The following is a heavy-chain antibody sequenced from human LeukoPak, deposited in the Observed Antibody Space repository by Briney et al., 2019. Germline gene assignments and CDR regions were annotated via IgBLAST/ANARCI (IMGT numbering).Heavy chain of an antibody. CDR3: ARGGYGSGMDYYYGMDV. CDR1: GGSISSSSYY. D-gene: IGHD3-10*01. V-gene: IGHV4-39*07. J-gene: IGHJ6*02. CDR2: IYYSGST. Sequence: SQTLSLTCSVSGGSISSSSYYWGWIRQPPGKGLEWIGSIYYSGSTYYNPSLKSRVTISVDTSKNQFSLKLSSVTAADTAVYYCARGGYGSGMDYYYGMDVWGQGTTVTVSS.